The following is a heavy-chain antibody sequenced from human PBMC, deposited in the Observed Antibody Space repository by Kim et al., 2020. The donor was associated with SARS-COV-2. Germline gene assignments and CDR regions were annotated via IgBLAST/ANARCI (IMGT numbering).Heavy chain of an antibody. D-gene: IGHD3-16*01. CDR3: AKGGAAEGTLGLDY. CDR1: GFTFSSYA. Sequence: GGSLRLSCAASGFTFSSYAMTWVRQAPGKGLDWVAALSGSGGKTYYADSVKGRFTISRDNSKNTMYLEVNSLRAEDTAVYYCAKGGAAEGTLGLDYWGQGNLVTVSS. V-gene: IGHV3-23*01. J-gene: IGHJ4*02. CDR2: LSGSGGKT.